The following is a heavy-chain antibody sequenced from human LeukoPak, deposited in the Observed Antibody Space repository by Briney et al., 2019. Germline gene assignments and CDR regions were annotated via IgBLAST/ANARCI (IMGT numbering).Heavy chain of an antibody. J-gene: IGHJ3*02. D-gene: IGHD3-22*01. CDR3: ARVKSYYYDTSDKDAFDI. Sequence: ASVKVSCKASGYTFTGYYMHWVRQAPGQGLEWMGIINPRGGSTSYTQKFQGRVTMTRDTSTSTVHMELSSLRSEDTAVYYCARVKSYYYDTSDKDAFDIWGQGTMVTVSS. V-gene: IGHV1-46*01. CDR2: INPRGGST. CDR1: GYTFTGYY.